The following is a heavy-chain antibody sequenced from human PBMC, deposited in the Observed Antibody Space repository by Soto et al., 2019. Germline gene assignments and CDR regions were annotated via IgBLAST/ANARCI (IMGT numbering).Heavy chain of an antibody. D-gene: IGHD3-16*01. CDR1: GFTFSSHG. Sequence: VQLVESGGGVVQPGRSLRLSCAASGFTFSSHGMHWVRQAPGKGLEWVAIISYDGSKKYYADSVKGRFTISRDNSKNTLYLQMISLRAEDTAVYYCAKDRVESGLGEVDYWGQGTLVTVSS. CDR2: ISYDGSKK. CDR3: AKDRVESGLGEVDY. J-gene: IGHJ4*02. V-gene: IGHV3-30*18.